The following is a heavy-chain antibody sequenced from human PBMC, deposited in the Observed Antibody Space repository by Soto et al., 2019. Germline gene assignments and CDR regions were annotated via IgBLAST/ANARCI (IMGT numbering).Heavy chain of an antibody. CDR2: ISLYSDGT. D-gene: IGHD1-26*01. Sequence: GASVKVSCKTSGYTFSNYGITWVRQAPGQPLEWLGWISLYSDGTNYAQKFQGRVSMTTDTSISTAYMELSSLRSEDTAVYYCARDPGELRPWDAFDIWGQGTMVTVSS. CDR1: GYTFSNYG. CDR3: ARDPGELRPWDAFDI. V-gene: IGHV1-18*01. J-gene: IGHJ3*02.